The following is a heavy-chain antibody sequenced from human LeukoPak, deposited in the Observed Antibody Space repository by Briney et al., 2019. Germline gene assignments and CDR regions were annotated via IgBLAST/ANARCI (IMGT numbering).Heavy chain of an antibody. CDR3: ASRGLYYDYVHGF. CDR2: ISGSTSYI. CDR1: AFTFRTYS. J-gene: IGHJ4*01. Sequence: GGSLRLSCVASAFTFRTYSMHWVRQAPGKGLEWVSSISGSTSYIYYADSVRGRFTISRDNAKNSLYLQMNSLRAEDTAVYYCASRGLYYDYVHGFWGHGTLVTVSS. D-gene: IGHD3-16*01. V-gene: IGHV3-21*01.